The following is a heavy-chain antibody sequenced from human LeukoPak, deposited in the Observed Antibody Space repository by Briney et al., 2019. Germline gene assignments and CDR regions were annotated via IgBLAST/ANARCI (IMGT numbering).Heavy chain of an antibody. D-gene: IGHD5-18*01. V-gene: IGHV1-2*02. CDR2: INPSSGGT. CDR3: AGRPDTAMVPIFDY. CDR1: GYTFTGYY. Sequence: ASVEVSCKASGYTFTGYYVHWVRQAPGQGLEWMGWINPSSGGTNYAQKFQGRVTMTGDTSISTVYMELSRLSSDDTAVYFCAGRPDTAMVPIFDYWGQGTLVTISS. J-gene: IGHJ4*02.